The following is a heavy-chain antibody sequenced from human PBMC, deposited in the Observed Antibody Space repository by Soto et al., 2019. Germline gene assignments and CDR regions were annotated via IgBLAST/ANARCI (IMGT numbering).Heavy chain of an antibody. Sequence: QVQLQESGPGLVKPSETLSLTCTVSGGSISNYYWSWIRQPPGKGLGWIGYIYNSGNTKYNPSLNSRVTISVDTSKNQISLRLSSATAADTAVYFCSRPNQGDYAFDIWGQGTLVTVSS. CDR3: SRPNQGDYAFDI. CDR2: IYNSGNT. D-gene: IGHD2-21*02. CDR1: GGSISNYY. J-gene: IGHJ3*02. V-gene: IGHV4-59*01.